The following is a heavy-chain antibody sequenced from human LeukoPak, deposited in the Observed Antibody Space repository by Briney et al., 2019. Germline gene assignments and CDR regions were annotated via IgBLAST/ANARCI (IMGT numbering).Heavy chain of an antibody. CDR3: ARDMGGNADY. Sequence: SVKVSCKASGGTFSSYAISWVRQAPGQGLEWMGRIIPILGIANYAQKFQGRVTITADKSTSTAYMELSSLGSEDTAVYYCARDMGGNADYWGQGTLVTVSS. CDR1: GGTFSSYA. CDR2: IIPILGIA. D-gene: IGHD4-23*01. V-gene: IGHV1-69*04. J-gene: IGHJ4*02.